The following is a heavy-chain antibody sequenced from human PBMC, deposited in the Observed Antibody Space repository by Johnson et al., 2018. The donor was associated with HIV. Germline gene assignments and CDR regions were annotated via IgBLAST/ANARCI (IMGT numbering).Heavy chain of an antibody. Sequence: QVQLVESGGGLVQPGGSLRLSCTVSGFTFSSYWMSWVRQAPDKGLEWVAVISYDGSNKYYADSVKGRFTISRDNSKNTLYLQMNSLRAEDTAVYYCARGGQLVAFDFWGQGTLVTVS. V-gene: IGHV3-30*03. CDR3: ARGGQLVAFDF. D-gene: IGHD6-6*01. CDR1: GFTFSSYW. J-gene: IGHJ3*01. CDR2: ISYDGSNK.